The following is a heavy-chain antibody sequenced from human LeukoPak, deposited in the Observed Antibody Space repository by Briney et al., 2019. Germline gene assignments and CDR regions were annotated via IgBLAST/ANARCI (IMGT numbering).Heavy chain of an antibody. J-gene: IGHJ4*02. CDR3: ARYHTALNY. V-gene: IGHV3-53*01. Sequence: PGGSLRLSCAASGFSVSSDYMTWVRQAPGKGLEWVSVIYSGGSTYYADSVKGRFTISRDNSKNTLYLQMNNLRAEDTAVYFCARYHTALNYWGQGTLVTASS. CDR2: IYSGGST. D-gene: IGHD5-18*01. CDR1: GFSVSSDY.